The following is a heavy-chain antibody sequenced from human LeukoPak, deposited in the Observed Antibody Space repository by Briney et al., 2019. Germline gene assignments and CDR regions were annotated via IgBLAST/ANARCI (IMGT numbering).Heavy chain of an antibody. Sequence: ASVKVSCKASGYTFTSYYMHWVRQAPGQGLEWMGIINPSGGSTSYAQKFQGRVTMTRDTSTSTVYMELSSLRSEDTAVYYCARVRGIGILWFGESPQSDAFDIWGQGTMVTVSS. J-gene: IGHJ3*02. CDR1: GYTFTSYY. D-gene: IGHD3-10*01. CDR3: ARVRGIGILWFGESPQSDAFDI. CDR2: INPSGGST. V-gene: IGHV1-46*01.